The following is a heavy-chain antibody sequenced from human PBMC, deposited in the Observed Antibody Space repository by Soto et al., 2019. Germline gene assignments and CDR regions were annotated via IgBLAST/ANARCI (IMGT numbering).Heavy chain of an antibody. CDR3: ARDNGSGSSSTFDY. Sequence: ASVKVSCKASGYTFTGYYMHWVRQAPGQGLEWMGWINPNSGGTNYAQKFQGWVTMTRDTSISTAYMELSRMRSDDTAVYYCARDNGSGSSSTFDYWGQGTLVTVSS. CDR1: GYTFTGYY. J-gene: IGHJ4*02. D-gene: IGHD1-26*01. V-gene: IGHV1-2*04. CDR2: INPNSGGT.